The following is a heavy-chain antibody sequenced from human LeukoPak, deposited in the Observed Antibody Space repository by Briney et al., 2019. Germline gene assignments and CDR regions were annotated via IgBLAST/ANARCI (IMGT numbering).Heavy chain of an antibody. J-gene: IGHJ4*02. Sequence: PGGSLRLSCAVSGFTFSSHWMSWVRQAPGKGLEWVAYIKEDGSEKFYVDSVKGRFTVSRDNAKNSLYLEMSSLRAEDTAVYYCARDWASVTQASLDYWGQGTLVTVSS. D-gene: IGHD4-17*01. CDR1: GFTFSSHW. V-gene: IGHV3-7*03. CDR2: IKEDGSEK. CDR3: ARDWASVTQASLDY.